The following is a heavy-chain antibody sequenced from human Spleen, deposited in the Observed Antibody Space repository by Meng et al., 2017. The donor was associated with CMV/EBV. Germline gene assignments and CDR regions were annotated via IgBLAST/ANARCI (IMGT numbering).Heavy chain of an antibody. CDR1: GFTVSSNY. CDR2: ISYDGTNK. CDR3: VRDQGGESMIAVLIERFGMDV. V-gene: IGHV3-30*03. D-gene: IGHD3-22*01. J-gene: IGHJ6*02. Sequence: GESLKISCAASGFTVSSNYMSWVRQAPGKGLEWVAVISYDGTNKYIADTVQGRLTISRDNSKNNLYLQMNSLTVEDTAVYYCVRDQGGESMIAVLIERFGMDVWGQGTTVTVSS.